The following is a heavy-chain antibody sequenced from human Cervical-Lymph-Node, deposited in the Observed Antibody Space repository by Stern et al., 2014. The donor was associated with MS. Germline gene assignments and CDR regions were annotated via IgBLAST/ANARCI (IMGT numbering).Heavy chain of an antibody. CDR1: GGTFSRDG. Sequence: VQLVESGAEVRKPGSSVKVSCKASGGTFSRDGISWVRQAPGPGLEWMGWISPVVGTADYAEQFQGRVTITADGSTSTAYMELSSLTSADTAVYYCARGPYNRDFFEYWGQGTLVTVSS. CDR3: ARGPYNRDFFEY. CDR2: ISPVVGTA. J-gene: IGHJ4*02. D-gene: IGHD1-1*01. V-gene: IGHV1-69*01.